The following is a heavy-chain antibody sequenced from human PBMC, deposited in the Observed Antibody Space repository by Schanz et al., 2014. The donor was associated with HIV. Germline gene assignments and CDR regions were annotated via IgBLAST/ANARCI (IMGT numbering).Heavy chain of an antibody. V-gene: IGHV4-34*01. CDR3: GRGTRYERDYVGPRSDGMDV. Sequence: QVLLHQWGAGLLKPSETLSLTCAVYGGSFRGFYWNWIRQAPGKGLEWIGEINHSGNTYKKPSLKSRVTISVDTSKTQFSLNLTSVTAADTAVYFCGRGTRYERDYVGPRSDGMDVWGQGTTVTVSS. D-gene: IGHD4-17*01. CDR1: GGSFRGFY. J-gene: IGHJ6*02. CDR2: INHSGNT.